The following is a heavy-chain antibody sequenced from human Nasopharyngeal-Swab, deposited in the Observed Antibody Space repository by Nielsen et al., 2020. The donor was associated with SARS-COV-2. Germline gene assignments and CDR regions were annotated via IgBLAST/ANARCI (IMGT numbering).Heavy chain of an antibody. CDR1: GGSISSSSYY. J-gene: IGHJ6*02. CDR3: ARDRGSSWGLGYGMDV. Sequence: SETLSLTCTVSGGSISSSSYYWGWIRQPPGKGLEWIGSIYYSGSTYYNPSLKSRVTISVDTSKNQFSLKLSSVTAADTAVYYCARDRGSSWGLGYGMDVWGQGTTVTVSS. V-gene: IGHV4-39*07. D-gene: IGHD6-13*01. CDR2: IYYSGST.